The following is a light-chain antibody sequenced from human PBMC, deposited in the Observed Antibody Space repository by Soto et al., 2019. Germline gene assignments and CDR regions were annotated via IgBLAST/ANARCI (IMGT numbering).Light chain of an antibody. CDR1: QYINTR. J-gene: IGKJ1*01. CDR3: HQRQSWPRT. CDR2: QTS. Sequence: IVLTHSPATLSSFPGDRVTLSCGSSQYINTRLAWYQHRPGQAPRLLIYQTSIRAAGIPARFSASGTGTDFTLTISDVQPEDFAVYYCHQRQSWPRTFGQGTKVDIK. V-gene: IGKV3-11*01.